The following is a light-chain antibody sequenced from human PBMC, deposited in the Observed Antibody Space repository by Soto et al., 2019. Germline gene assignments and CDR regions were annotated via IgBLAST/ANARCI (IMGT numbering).Light chain of an antibody. J-gene: IGKJ5*01. V-gene: IGKV3D-15*01. CDR1: QSVSIN. Sequence: EIVMTQSPGTLSVSPWERATLSCSASQSVSINLAWYQQKPGQAPRLLIYDASTRATGIPARFSGSGSGTDFTLTISSLESQDFAVYYCQQYNNWPPITFGQGTRLEIK. CDR3: QQYNNWPPIT. CDR2: DAS.